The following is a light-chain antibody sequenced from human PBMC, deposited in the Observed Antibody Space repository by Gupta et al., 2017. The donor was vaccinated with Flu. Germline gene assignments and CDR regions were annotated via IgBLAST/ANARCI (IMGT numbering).Light chain of an antibody. V-gene: IGLV3-19*01. J-gene: IGLJ2*01. CDR2: GKN. CDR1: SRRIYY. Sequence: QTVRITCQGDSRRIYYASWYRQKPGQAPVLVCYGKNNRPSGIPDRFSSSSSGNTGSLTITGAQAEDEADYYCNSRDTSGNHPVVFGGGTKL. CDR3: NSRDTSGNHPVV.